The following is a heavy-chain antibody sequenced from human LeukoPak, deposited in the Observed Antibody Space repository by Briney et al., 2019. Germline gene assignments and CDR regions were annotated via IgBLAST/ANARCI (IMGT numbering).Heavy chain of an antibody. CDR2: IYTSGST. Sequence: SETPSLTCTVSGGSISSYYWSWIRQPAGKGLEWIGRIYTSGSTNYNPSLKSRVTMSVDTSKNQFSLQRSSVPAADTAVYYCARDRYDILTGYYPFDYWGQGTLVTVSS. CDR3: ARDRYDILTGYYPFDY. V-gene: IGHV4-4*07. D-gene: IGHD3-9*01. CDR1: GGSISSYY. J-gene: IGHJ4*02.